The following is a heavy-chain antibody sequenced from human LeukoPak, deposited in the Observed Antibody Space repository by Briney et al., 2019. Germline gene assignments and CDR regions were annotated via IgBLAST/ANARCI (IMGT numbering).Heavy chain of an antibody. CDR2: IIPIFGTA. J-gene: IGHJ4*02. D-gene: IGHD6-13*01. CDR3: ARVTIAAAGQPFDY. V-gene: IGHV1-69*05. Sequence: ASVKVSCKASGGTFSSYAIGWVRQAPGQGLEWMGRIIPIFGTANYAQKFQGRVTITTDESTSAAYMELSSLRSEDTAVYYCARVTIAAAGQPFDYWGQGTLVTVSS. CDR1: GGTFSSYA.